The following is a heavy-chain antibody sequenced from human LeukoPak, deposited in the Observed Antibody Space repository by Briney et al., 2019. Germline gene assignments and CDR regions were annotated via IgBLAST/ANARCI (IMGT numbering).Heavy chain of an antibody. Sequence: VKVSCKAAGGTFSSYAISWVRQAPGQGLEWMGWMNPNSGNTGYAQKFQGRVTMTRNTSISTAYMELSSLRSEDTAVYYCARGGSIGQLGYYDFWSGYRATQKQKNWFDPWGQGTLVTVSS. J-gene: IGHJ5*02. CDR3: ARGGSIGQLGYYDFWSGYRATQKQKNWFDP. CDR2: MNPNSGNT. D-gene: IGHD3-3*01. V-gene: IGHV1-8*02. CDR1: GGTFSSYA.